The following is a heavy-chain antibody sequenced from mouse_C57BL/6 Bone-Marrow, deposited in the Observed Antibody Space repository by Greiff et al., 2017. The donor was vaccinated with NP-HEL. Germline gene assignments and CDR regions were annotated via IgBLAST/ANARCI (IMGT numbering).Heavy chain of an antibody. CDR3: AITAPFAY. Sequence: QVQLQQPGAELVRPGTSVKLSCKASGYTFTSYWMHWVKQRPGQGLAWIGVIDPSDSYTNYNQKFKGKATLTVDTSSSTAYMQLSSLTSEDSAVYYCAITAPFAYWGQGTLVTVSA. V-gene: IGHV1-59*01. D-gene: IGHD3-1*01. J-gene: IGHJ3*01. CDR1: GYTFTSYW. CDR2: IDPSDSYT.